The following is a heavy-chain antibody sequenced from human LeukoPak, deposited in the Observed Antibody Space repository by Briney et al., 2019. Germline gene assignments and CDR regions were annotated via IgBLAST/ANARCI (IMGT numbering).Heavy chain of an antibody. D-gene: IGHD2-15*01. V-gene: IGHV1-69*13. CDR1: GGTFSSYA. J-gene: IGHJ4*02. Sequence: SVKVSCKASGGTFSSYAISWVRQAPGQGLEWMGGIIPIFGTANYAQKFQGRVTITADESTSTAYMELSSLRSEDTAVYYCASSGLRPVAATPYYFDYWGQGTLVTVSS. CDR2: IIPIFGTA. CDR3: ASSGLRPVAATPYYFDY.